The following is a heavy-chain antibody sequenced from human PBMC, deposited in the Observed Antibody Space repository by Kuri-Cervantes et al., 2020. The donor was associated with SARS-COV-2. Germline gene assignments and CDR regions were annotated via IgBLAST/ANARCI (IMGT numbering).Heavy chain of an antibody. J-gene: IGHJ6*02. V-gene: IGHV3-21*01. CDR2: ISSSGSYI. D-gene: IGHD2-15*01. CDR3: ARDPLSSYSSGGSCRTDV. Sequence: GGSLRLSCTASGFTFSSYSMNWVRQAPGKGLEWVSSISSSGSYIYYADSVKGRFTISRDNAKNSLYLQMNSLRAEDTAVYYCARDPLSSYSSGGSCRTDVWGQGTTVTVSS. CDR1: GFTFSSYS.